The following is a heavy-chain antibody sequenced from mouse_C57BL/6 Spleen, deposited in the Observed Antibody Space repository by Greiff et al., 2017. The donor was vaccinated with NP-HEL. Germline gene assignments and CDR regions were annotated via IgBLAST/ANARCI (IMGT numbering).Heavy chain of an antibody. J-gene: IGHJ2*01. V-gene: IGHV1-82*01. D-gene: IGHD2-3*01. CDR2: IYPGDGDT. CDR3: ATYDGYYKGGDY. Sequence: VQLQQSGPELVKPGASVKISCKASGYAFSSSWMNWVKQRPGKGLEWIGRIYPGDGDTNYNGKFKGKATLTADKSSSTAYMQLSSLTSEDSAVYFCATYDGYYKGGDYWGQGTTLTVSS. CDR1: GYAFSSSW.